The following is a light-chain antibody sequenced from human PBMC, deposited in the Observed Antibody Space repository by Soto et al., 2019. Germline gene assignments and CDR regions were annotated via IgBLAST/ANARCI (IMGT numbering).Light chain of an antibody. CDR1: QSVSSSY. V-gene: IGKV3-20*01. J-gene: IGKJ1*01. CDR3: QQSGTSPKT. Sequence: EIVLTQSPGTLSLSPGERASPSCRASQSVSSSYLAWYQQKPGQAPRLLIYGASSRATGIPDRFSGSGSGTDFTLTISRLEPEDFAVYYCQQSGTSPKTFGQGTKVDIK. CDR2: GAS.